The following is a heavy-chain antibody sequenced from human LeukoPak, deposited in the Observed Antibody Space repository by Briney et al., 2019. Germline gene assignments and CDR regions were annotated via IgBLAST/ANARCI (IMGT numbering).Heavy chain of an antibody. CDR2: IMPMFGKT. Sequence: SVKVSCKASGGTFSSYDISWVRQAPGQGLEWMGGIMPMFGKTNYAQKFQGRVTTTADKATSTAYMELSSLRSEDTAVYYCAAGGTNSNFDYWGQGTLVTVSS. CDR1: GGTFSSYD. V-gene: IGHV1-69*06. CDR3: AAGGTNSNFDY. D-gene: IGHD4-23*01. J-gene: IGHJ4*02.